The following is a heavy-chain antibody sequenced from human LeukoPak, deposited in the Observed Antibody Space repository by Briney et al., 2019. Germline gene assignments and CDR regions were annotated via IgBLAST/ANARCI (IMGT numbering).Heavy chain of an antibody. CDR2: IYPGDSDT. J-gene: IGHJ3*02. Sequence: GESLKISCKGSGYSFTSYWIGWVRQMPGKGLEWMGIIYPGDSDTRYSPSFQGQVTISADKSISTAYLQWSSLKASDTAMYYCASSHIVVVTAIPDAFDIWGQGTMVTVSS. V-gene: IGHV5-51*01. CDR3: ASSHIVVVTAIPDAFDI. D-gene: IGHD2-21*02. CDR1: GYSFTSYW.